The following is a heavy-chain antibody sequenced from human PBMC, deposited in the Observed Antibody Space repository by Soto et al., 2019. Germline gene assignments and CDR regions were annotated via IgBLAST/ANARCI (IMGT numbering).Heavy chain of an antibody. J-gene: IGHJ4*02. CDR2: IIAYNFNT. Sequence: ASVKVSCKASGYTFTSYGISLVRQAPVQVLELIVWIIAYNFNTNYSQKLQGRFTITTYTSTITSYIELMILRSDDTSVYYCARAIPRDGGYYFDYWGQGTMVTVSS. CDR1: GYTFTSYG. V-gene: IGHV1-18*01. CDR3: ARAIPRDGGYYFDY.